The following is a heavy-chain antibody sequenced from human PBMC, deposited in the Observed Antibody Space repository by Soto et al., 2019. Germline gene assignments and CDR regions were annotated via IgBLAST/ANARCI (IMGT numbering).Heavy chain of an antibody. V-gene: IGHV4-39*01. Sequence: PSETLSLTCTVSGGSISSSSYYWGWIRQPPGKGLEWIGSIYYSGSTYYNPSLKSRVTISVDTSKNQFSLKLSSVTAADTAVYYCARALTDIVVVVAASPGWFDPWGQGTLVTVSS. D-gene: IGHD2-15*01. CDR3: ARALTDIVVVVAASPGWFDP. J-gene: IGHJ5*02. CDR2: IYYSGST. CDR1: GGSISSSSYY.